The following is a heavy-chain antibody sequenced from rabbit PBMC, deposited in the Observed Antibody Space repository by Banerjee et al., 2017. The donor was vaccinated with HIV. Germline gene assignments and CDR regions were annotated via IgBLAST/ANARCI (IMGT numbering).Heavy chain of an antibody. CDR3: ARAGYAGYDYYNL. D-gene: IGHD7-1*01. CDR1: GFSFSSGYD. J-gene: IGHJ4*01. CDR2: IYTSSGNT. V-gene: IGHV1S43*01. Sequence: QQQLEASGGGLVKPGGTLTLTCKASGFSFSSGYDMSWVRQAPGKGLELIACIYTSSGNTWYASWVNGRFTISRSTSLNTVDLKMTSLTAADTATYFCARAGYAGYDYYNLWGPGTLVTVS.